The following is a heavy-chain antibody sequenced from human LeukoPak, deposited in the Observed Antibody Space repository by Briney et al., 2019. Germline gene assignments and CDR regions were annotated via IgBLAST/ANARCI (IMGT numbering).Heavy chain of an antibody. Sequence: ASVKVSFKASGYTFTGYYMHWVRQAPGQGLEWMGWINPNSGGTNYAQKFQGRVTMTRDTAISTAYMELSRLRSDDTAVYYCARVPDRDALFDYWGQGTLVTVSS. V-gene: IGHV1-2*02. D-gene: IGHD2-2*01. J-gene: IGHJ4*02. CDR2: INPNSGGT. CDR3: ARVPDRDALFDY. CDR1: GYTFTGYY.